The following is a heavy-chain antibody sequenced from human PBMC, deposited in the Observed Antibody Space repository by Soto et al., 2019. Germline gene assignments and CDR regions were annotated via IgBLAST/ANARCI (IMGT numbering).Heavy chain of an antibody. CDR3: ARGGPLAYYGGDCRDAFDI. CDR2: IIPIFGTA. D-gene: IGHD2-21*02. CDR1: GGTFSSYA. V-gene: IGHV1-69*13. J-gene: IGHJ3*02. Sequence: SVKVSGKASGGTFSSYAISWVRQAPGQGLEWMGGIIPIFGTANYAQKFQGRVTIIADESTSTAYMELSSLRSEDTAVYYCARGGPLAYYGGDCRDAFDIWGQGTMVTVSS.